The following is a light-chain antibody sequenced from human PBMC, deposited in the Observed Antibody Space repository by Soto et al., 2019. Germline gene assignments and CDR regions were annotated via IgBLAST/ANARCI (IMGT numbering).Light chain of an antibody. J-gene: IGKJ1*01. V-gene: IGKV1-39*01. CDR2: AAS. Sequence: DIQMTQSPSSLSASVGDRVTITCRASQSISSYLNWYQQKPGKAPKLLIYAASSLPSGVPTRFSGRGSGTDFTPTISSLQPEDFATYYCQQSYSTPRTFGQGTKVEIK. CDR1: QSISSY. CDR3: QQSYSTPRT.